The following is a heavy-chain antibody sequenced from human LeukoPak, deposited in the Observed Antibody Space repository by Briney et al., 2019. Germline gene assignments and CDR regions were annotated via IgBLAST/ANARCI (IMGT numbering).Heavy chain of an antibody. CDR3: ANPVSPRARPYYYYGMDV. CDR2: IYSGGST. CDR1: GFTVSSNY. J-gene: IGHJ6*02. V-gene: IGHV3-66*01. Sequence: GGSLRLSCAASGFTVSSNYMSWVRQAPGKGLEWVSVIYSGGSTYYADSVKGRFTISRDNSKNTLYLQMNSLRAEDTAVYYCANPVSPRARPYYYYGMDVWGQGTTVTVSS.